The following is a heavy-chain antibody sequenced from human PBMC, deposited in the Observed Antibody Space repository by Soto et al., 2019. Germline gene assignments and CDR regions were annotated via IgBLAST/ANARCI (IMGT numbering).Heavy chain of an antibody. CDR3: ARVGPGTTGGIWYGMDV. CDR1: GYTFTSDG. V-gene: IGHV1-18*04. J-gene: IGHJ6*02. CDR2: ISAYNGNT. Sequence: QVQLVQSRAEVKKPGASVKVSCKASGYTFTSDGISWVRQAPGQGLEWMGWISAYNGNTNYAQKLQGRVTMTTDTSTSTAYMELRSLRSDDTAVYYCARVGPGTTGGIWYGMDVWGQGTTVTVSS. D-gene: IGHD1-7*01.